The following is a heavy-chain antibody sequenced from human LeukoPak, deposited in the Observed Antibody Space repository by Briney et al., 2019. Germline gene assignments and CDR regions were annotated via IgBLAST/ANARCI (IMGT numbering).Heavy chain of an antibody. V-gene: IGHV4-61*02. D-gene: IGHD5-12*01. J-gene: IGHJ4*02. CDR1: GDSIDSGSYY. CDR3: ARGGPFAGYAYIDA. Sequence: ASETLSLTCTVSGDSIDSGSYYWSWIRQPAGKGLEWIGRIYTRGGTDYSASLKSRVTISIDASKNQVSLHLGSVTAADTAIYYCARGGPFAGYAYIDAWGQGTLVTVSS. CDR2: IYTRGGT.